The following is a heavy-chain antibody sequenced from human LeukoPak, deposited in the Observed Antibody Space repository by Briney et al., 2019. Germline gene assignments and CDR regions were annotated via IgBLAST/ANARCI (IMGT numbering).Heavy chain of an antibody. J-gene: IGHJ4*02. V-gene: IGHV3-23*01. CDR2: ISGSGGST. D-gene: IGHD3-10*01. Sequence: GGSLRLSCAASGFTVSSNYMTWVRQAPGKGLEWVSAISGSGGSTYYADSVKGRFTISRDNSKNTLYLQMNSLRAEDTAVYYCAKDPTPGVRGVITPYYFDYWGQGTLVTVSS. CDR3: AKDPTPGVRGVITPYYFDY. CDR1: GFTVSSNY.